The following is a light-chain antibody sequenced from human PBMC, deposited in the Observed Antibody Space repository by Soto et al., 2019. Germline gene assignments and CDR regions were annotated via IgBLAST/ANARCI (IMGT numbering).Light chain of an antibody. CDR3: SSYAGSNYV. CDR1: RSDVGGYKY. Sequence: QSSLTHPPSSSGSPGQSVTISCTGTRSDVGGYKYVSWYQQHPGKAPKLMIYEVSKRPSGVPDRFSGSKSGNTASLTVSGLQAEDEADYYCSSYAGSNYVFGTGTKVTVL. V-gene: IGLV2-8*01. J-gene: IGLJ1*01. CDR2: EVS.